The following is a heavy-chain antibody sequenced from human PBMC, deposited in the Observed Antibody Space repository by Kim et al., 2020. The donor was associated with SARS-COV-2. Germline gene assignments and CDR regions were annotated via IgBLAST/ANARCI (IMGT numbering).Heavy chain of an antibody. Sequence: ASVKVSCKASGYTFPTYAIHWVRQAPGQRIEWMGWINPGNGDTRYSRKFQARVTITRDTSASTAYMDLSSLRSEDTAVYYCSRSSGINAFDLWGQGTMVTVSS. J-gene: IGHJ3*01. CDR2: INPGNGDT. CDR1: GYTFPTYA. CDR3: SRSSGINAFDL. V-gene: IGHV1-3*01. D-gene: IGHD1-26*01.